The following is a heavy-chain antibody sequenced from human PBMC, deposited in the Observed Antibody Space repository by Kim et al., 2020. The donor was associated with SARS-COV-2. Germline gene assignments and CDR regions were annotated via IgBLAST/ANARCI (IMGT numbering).Heavy chain of an antibody. CDR1: GGTFSSYA. V-gene: IGHV1-69*13. D-gene: IGHD3-3*01. Sequence: SVKVSCKASGGTFSSYAISWVRQAPGQGLEWMGGIIPIFGTANYAQKFQGRVTITADESTSTAYMELSSLRSEDTAVYYCVRHQIYDFWSGYYGGAFDYWGQGTLVTVSS. CDR2: IIPIFGTA. CDR3: VRHQIYDFWSGYYGGAFDY. J-gene: IGHJ4*02.